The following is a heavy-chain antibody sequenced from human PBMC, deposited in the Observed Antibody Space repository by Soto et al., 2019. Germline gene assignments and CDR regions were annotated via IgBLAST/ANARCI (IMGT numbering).Heavy chain of an antibody. Sequence: GGSLRLSCAASGFSFSDYWMDWVRQAPGKGLVWVSHIKSDGVTTNYADSVKGRFTISRDNAKNTLYLQMSSLRADYTATYYCARVRFGGNPDFWGQGTLVTVSS. CDR1: GFSFSDYW. D-gene: IGHD2-15*01. CDR3: ARVRFGGNPDF. CDR2: IKSDGVTT. V-gene: IGHV3-74*01. J-gene: IGHJ4*02.